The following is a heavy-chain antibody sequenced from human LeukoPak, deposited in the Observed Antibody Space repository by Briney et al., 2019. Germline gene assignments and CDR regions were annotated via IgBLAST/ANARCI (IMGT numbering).Heavy chain of an antibody. CDR1: GDSISRSSYY. J-gene: IGHJ5*01. D-gene: IGHD3-10*01. CDR3: TRDRQLEWFYL. Sequence: ASEILSLTCSVSGDSISRSSYYWGWIRQPPGEGLERIGTIYYDGSTYHNPSLKSRVTISVDASKNQFSLKLRSVTAADTAVYYCTRDRQLEWFYLWGQGTLVTVSS. V-gene: IGHV4-39*07. CDR2: IYYDGST.